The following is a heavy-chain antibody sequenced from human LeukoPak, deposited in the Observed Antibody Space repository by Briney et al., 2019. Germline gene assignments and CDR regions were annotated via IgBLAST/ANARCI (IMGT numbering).Heavy chain of an antibody. J-gene: IGHJ5*01. Sequence: GSVKVSCKASGYTFAGYYMHWVRQAPGQGLEWMGRINPDSGDTNNAQKFQGRVTMTRDTSISTAYMEMSRLRSDDTAVYYCARDPYSSGWYDFWGQGTLVTVSS. V-gene: IGHV1-2*06. CDR2: INPDSGDT. D-gene: IGHD3-22*01. CDR3: ARDPYSSGWYDF. CDR1: GYTFAGYY.